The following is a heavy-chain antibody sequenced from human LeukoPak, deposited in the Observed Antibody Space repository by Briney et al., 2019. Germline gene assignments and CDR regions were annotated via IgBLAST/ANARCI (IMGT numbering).Heavy chain of an antibody. CDR3: ARGRYCTNGVCYISFYYYYGMDV. CDR2: INHSGST. V-gene: IGHV4-34*01. D-gene: IGHD2-8*01. Sequence: PGGSLRLSCAASGFTFSSYAMSWIRQPPGKGLEWIGEINHSGSTNYNPSLKSRVTISVDTSKNQFSLKLSSVTAADTAVYYCARGRYCTNGVCYISFYYYYGMDVWGQGTTVTVSS. J-gene: IGHJ6*02. CDR1: GFTFSSYA.